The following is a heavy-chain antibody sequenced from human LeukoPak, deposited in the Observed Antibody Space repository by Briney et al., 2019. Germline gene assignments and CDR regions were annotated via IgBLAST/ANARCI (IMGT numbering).Heavy chain of an antibody. D-gene: IGHD5-12*01. CDR1: GGSISSYY. V-gene: IGHV4-4*07. CDR3: AGDCGFPLDAFDY. CDR2: IYTSGST. Sequence: SETLSLTCTVSGGSISSYYWSWIRQTAGKGLEWIGRIYTSGSTNYNPSLKSRVTMSVDTSKNQFSLKLSSVTAADTAVYYCAGDCGFPLDAFDYWGQGTLVTVSS. J-gene: IGHJ4*02.